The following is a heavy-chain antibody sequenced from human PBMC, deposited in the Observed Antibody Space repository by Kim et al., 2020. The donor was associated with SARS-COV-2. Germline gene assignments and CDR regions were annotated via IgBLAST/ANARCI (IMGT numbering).Heavy chain of an antibody. D-gene: IGHD1-7*01. CDR2: ISGSGGST. Sequence: GGSLRLSCAASGFTFSSYAMSWVRQAPGKGLEWVSAISGSGGSTYYADSVKGRFTISRDISKNTLYLQMNSLRAEDTAVYYCAKDPLGGGTTYYWGQGTLVTVSS. CDR1: GFTFSSYA. CDR3: AKDPLGGGTTYY. V-gene: IGHV3-23*01. J-gene: IGHJ4*02.